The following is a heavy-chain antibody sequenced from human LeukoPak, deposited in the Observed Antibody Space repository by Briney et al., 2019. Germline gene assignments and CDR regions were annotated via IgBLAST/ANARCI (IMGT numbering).Heavy chain of an antibody. CDR3: AKAPVTTCSGAYCYPFDY. V-gene: IGHV3-23*01. CDR2: ISVSGNT. J-gene: IGHJ4*02. D-gene: IGHD2-21*01. Sequence: PGGSLRLSCAASGFTFSSYAMSWVRQAPGKGLEWVSAISVSGNTYHADSVKGRFTISRDSSKNTLYLQMNRLRAEDAAVYYCAKAPVTTCSGAYCYPFDYWGQGTLVTVPS. CDR1: GFTFSSYA.